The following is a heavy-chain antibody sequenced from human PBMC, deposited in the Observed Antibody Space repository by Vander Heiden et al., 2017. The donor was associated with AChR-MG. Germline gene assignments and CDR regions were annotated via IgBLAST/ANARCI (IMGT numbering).Heavy chain of an antibody. D-gene: IGHD3-3*01. CDR1: GAPFSRYA. CDR3: ARAHYDCSLYYYYYYMDV. V-gene: IGHV1-69*06. J-gene: IGHJ6*03. CDR2: IIPIVGTA. Sequence: QVQLVQSGAEVKKPGSSVKVSCRASGAPFSRYATSWVRQAPGQGLEWMGGIIPIVGTANYAQKFQGRGTITADKSTSTAYMELGSLRSEDTAVYYCARAHYDCSLYYYYYYMDVWGKWTTVTVSS.